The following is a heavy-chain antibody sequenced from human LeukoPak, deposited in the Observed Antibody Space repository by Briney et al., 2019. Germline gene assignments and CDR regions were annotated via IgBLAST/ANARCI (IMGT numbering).Heavy chain of an antibody. CDR2: IHYSGGT. Sequence: SETLSLTCTVSGGSINSYYWNWIRQPPGKGLEWIGYIHYSGGTKYNPSLKSRVTISMDTSKNQLSLRLSSVTAADTAVYYCARRPIGYYDSSGYTDYWGQGTLVTVSS. J-gene: IGHJ4*02. V-gene: IGHV4-59*08. D-gene: IGHD3-22*01. CDR3: ARRPIGYYDSSGYTDY. CDR1: GGSINSYY.